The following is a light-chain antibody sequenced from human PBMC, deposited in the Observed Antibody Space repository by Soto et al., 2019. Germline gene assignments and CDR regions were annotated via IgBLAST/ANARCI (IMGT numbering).Light chain of an antibody. CDR3: CSYAGSYTSDVV. V-gene: IGLV2-11*01. CDR2: DVS. Sequence: QSALTQPRSVSGSPGQSVTISCTGTSSNVGGYNYVSWYQQHPGKAPKLIIYDVSKRPSGVPDRFSGSKSGNTASLTISGLQADDEADYYCCSYAGSYTSDVVFGGGTKVTVL. CDR1: SSNVGGYNY. J-gene: IGLJ2*01.